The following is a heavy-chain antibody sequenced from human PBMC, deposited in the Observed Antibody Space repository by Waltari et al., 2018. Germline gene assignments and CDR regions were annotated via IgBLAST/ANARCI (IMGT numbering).Heavy chain of an antibody. Sequence: QVLLVQSGAEVKKPGASVQLSCKASGYTFTSYSIYWVRQAPGQGLEWMGVINPTGPITTYAEKFQGRLTLTRDTSSSTVYMDLSSLRSEDTAVYYCAREISDYSGSYFKLLRRGDYWGQGTLVTVSS. CDR3: AREISDYSGSYFKLLRRGDY. V-gene: IGHV1-46*01. D-gene: IGHD1-26*01. CDR2: INPTGPIT. CDR1: GYTFTSYS. J-gene: IGHJ4*02.